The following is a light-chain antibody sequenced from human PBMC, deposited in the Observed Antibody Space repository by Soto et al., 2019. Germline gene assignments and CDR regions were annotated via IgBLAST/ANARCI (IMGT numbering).Light chain of an antibody. Sequence: MSQSASPLSACVGDRATLTCRASENIDTWLAWYQQKPGKAPKLLIYKASSLQSGAPPRLSGAGAGTVFTLTIRILKPDYFASYCCQQYKIYWTFGQGTKVDI. V-gene: IGKV1-5*03. CDR2: KAS. CDR3: QQYKIYWT. CDR1: ENIDTW. J-gene: IGKJ1*01.